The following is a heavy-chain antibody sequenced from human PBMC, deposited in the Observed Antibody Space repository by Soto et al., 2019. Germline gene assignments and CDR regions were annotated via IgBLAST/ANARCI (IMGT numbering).Heavy chain of an antibody. CDR3: ARDQIAVAGPLDY. CDR2: ISSSSSTI. D-gene: IGHD6-19*01. Sequence: GGSLRLSCAASGFTFSSYSMNWVRQAPGKGLEWVSYISSSSSTIYYADSVKGRFTISRDNAKNSLYLQMNSLRAEDTAVYYCARDQIAVAGPLDYWGQGTLVTVSS. V-gene: IGHV3-48*01. J-gene: IGHJ4*02. CDR1: GFTFSSYS.